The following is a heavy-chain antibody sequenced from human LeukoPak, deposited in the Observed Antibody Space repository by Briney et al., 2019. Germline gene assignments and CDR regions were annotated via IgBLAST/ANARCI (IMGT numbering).Heavy chain of an antibody. CDR1: GGSISTYY. J-gene: IGHJ4*02. CDR2: IYYSGST. D-gene: IGHD5-18*01. CDR3: ARHGIVDTSRKYYFDY. V-gene: IGHV4-59*08. Sequence: PSETLSLTCSVSGGSISTYYWSWTRQPPGKGLEWIGYIYYSGSTSYNPSLKSRVTISVDTSKNQFSLELSSVTAADTAVYYCARHGIVDTSRKYYFDYWGQGTLVTVSS.